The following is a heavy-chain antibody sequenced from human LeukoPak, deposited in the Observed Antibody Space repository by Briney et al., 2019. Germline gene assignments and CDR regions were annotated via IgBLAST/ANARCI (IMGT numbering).Heavy chain of an antibody. J-gene: IGHJ4*02. V-gene: IGHV3-7*01. CDR3: ARTTILDY. CDR1: GFTFSSCY. CDR2: IKQDGSDK. Sequence: GGSLRLSCAASGFTFSSCYMTWVRQAPGKGLEWVATIKQDGSDKHYVDSVKGRFIISRDNAKNSLYLQMNSLRAEDTAVYYCARTTILDYWGQGTLVTVSS. D-gene: IGHD4-17*01.